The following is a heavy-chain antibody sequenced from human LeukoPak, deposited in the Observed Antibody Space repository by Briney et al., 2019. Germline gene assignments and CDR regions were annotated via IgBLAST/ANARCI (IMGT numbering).Heavy chain of an antibody. V-gene: IGHV3-20*04. CDR1: GFSFSIYG. CDR2: INWIGGST. CDR3: AKSDYYYYYMDV. Sequence: GGSLRLSCEASGFSFSIYGMSWVRQAPGKGLEWVSGINWIGGSTGYADSVKGRFAISRDNAKHSLYLQMNSLRAEDTALYYCAKSDYYYYYMDVWGKGTTVTISS. J-gene: IGHJ6*03.